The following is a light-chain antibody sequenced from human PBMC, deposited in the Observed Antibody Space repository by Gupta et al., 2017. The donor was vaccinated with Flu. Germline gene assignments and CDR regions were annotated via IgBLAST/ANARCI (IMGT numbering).Light chain of an antibody. CDR3: SSYAGNTYV. V-gene: IGLV2-8*01. J-gene: IGLJ1*01. CDR2: DVS. CDR1: SSDVGGYNY. Sequence: QSALTQPPSASGSPGQSVTISCTGPSSDVGGYNYVSWYQQHPGKDPKVMIYDVSNRPSGVPVRFSGSKSGNTASLTVSGLQAEDEADYYCSSYAGNTYVFGTGTKVTVL.